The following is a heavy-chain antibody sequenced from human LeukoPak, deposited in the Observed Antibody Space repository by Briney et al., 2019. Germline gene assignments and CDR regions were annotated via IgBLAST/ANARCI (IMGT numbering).Heavy chain of an antibody. CDR2: IYYSGST. V-gene: IGHV4-61*05. Sequence: PSETPSLTCTVSGGSISSGDYYWGWIRQPPGKGLEWIGYIYYSGSTNYNPSLKSRFTISVDTSKNQFSLRLSSVTAADTAVYYCARWSGSVASRNYYYYMDVWGKGTTVTVSS. CDR3: ARWSGSVASRNYYYYMDV. J-gene: IGHJ6*03. D-gene: IGHD1-26*01. CDR1: GGSISSGDYY.